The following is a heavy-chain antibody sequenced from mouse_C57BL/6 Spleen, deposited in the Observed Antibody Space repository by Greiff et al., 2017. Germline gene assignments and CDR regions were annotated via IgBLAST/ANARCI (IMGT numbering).Heavy chain of an antibody. J-gene: IGHJ2*01. V-gene: IGHV1-82*01. CDR3: ATGEGDY. D-gene: IGHD4-1*01. Sequence: VKLMESGPELVKPGASVKISCKASGYAFSSSWMNWVKQRPGKGLEWIGRIYPGDGDTNYNGKFKGKATLTADKSSSTAYMQLSSLTSEDSAVYFCATGEGDYWGQGTTLTVSS. CDR2: IYPGDGDT. CDR1: GYAFSSSW.